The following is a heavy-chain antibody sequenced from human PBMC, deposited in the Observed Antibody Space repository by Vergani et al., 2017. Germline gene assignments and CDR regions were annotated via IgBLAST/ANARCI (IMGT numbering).Heavy chain of an antibody. V-gene: IGHV4-4*02. Sequence: QVQLQESGPGLVKPSGTLSLTCAVSGGSISSSNWWSWVRQPPGKVLEWIGEIYHSGSTNYNPSLKSRVTISVDTSKNQFSLKLSSVTAADTAVYYCARLYQLLLGRDYYYYYMDVWGKGTTVTVSS. CDR3: ARLYQLLLGRDYYYYYMDV. CDR1: GGSISSSNW. CDR2: IYHSGST. J-gene: IGHJ6*03. D-gene: IGHD2-2*01.